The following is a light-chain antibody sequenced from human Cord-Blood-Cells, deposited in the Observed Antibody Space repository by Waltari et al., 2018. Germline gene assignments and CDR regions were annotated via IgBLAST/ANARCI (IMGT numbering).Light chain of an antibody. CDR2: LGS. V-gene: IGKV2-28*01. CDR1: QSLLHSNGDNS. Sequence: EMTQSPLYLPVTAGETTSISCRSSQSLLHSNGDNSLAWYLQKPGQSPQLLIYLGSNRAAGVPGRFRGGGSGTDSTLKISRVEAEDVRVYYCMQALQTPYSFGQGTKLEIK. CDR3: MQALQTPYS. J-gene: IGKJ2*03.